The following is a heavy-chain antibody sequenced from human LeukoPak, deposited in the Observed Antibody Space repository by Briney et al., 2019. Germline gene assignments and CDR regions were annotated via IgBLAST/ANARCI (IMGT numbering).Heavy chain of an antibody. CDR1: GYTFTSYG. Sequence: SVKVSCKASGYTFTSYGISWVRQAPGQGLEWMGGIIPIFGTANYAQKFQGRVTITADESTSTAYMELSSLRSEDTAVYYCARDGAVTMGGQYNWFDPWGQGTLVTVSS. V-gene: IGHV1-69*13. CDR2: IIPIFGTA. J-gene: IGHJ5*02. CDR3: ARDGAVTMGGQYNWFDP. D-gene: IGHD3-3*01.